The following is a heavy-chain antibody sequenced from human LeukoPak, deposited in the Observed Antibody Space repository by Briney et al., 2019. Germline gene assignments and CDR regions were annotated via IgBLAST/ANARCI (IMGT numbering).Heavy chain of an antibody. V-gene: IGHV4-34*01. J-gene: IGHJ6*03. CDR3: ARGHGVAAAGTWSPYYYYYYYMDV. CDR2: INHSGST. CDR1: GGSFSGYY. D-gene: IGHD6-13*01. Sequence: SETLSLTCAVYGGSFSGYYWSWIRQPPGKGLEWIGEINHSGSTNYNPSLESRVTISVDTSKNQFSLKLSSVTAADTAVYYCARGHGVAAAGTWSPYYYYYYYMDVWGKGTTVTVSS.